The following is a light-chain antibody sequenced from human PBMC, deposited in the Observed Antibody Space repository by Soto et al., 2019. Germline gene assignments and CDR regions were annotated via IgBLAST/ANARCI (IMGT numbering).Light chain of an antibody. CDR3: PQYGSSLFT. CDR1: QSVSSSY. CDR2: GAS. Sequence: EIVLTQSPGTLSLSPGERATLSCRASQSVSSSYLAWYQQKPGQAPRLLIYGASSRATGIPDRFSGSGSGTDFTLTISRLAPEDFAVYYCPQYGSSLFTFGPGTKVDIK. V-gene: IGKV3-20*01. J-gene: IGKJ3*01.